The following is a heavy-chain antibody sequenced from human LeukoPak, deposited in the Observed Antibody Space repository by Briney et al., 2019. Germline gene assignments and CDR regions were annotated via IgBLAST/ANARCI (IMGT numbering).Heavy chain of an antibody. D-gene: IGHD3-9*01. CDR2: ISGSGGST. Sequence: PVGSLRLSCAASGFTFSSYAMSWVRQAPGKGLEWVSAISGSGGSTYYADSVKGRFTISRDNSKNTLYLQMNSLRAEDTAVYYCAKGTSLINILTGYFYYFDYWGQGTLVTVSS. V-gene: IGHV3-23*01. CDR1: GFTFSSYA. CDR3: AKGTSLINILTGYFYYFDY. J-gene: IGHJ4*02.